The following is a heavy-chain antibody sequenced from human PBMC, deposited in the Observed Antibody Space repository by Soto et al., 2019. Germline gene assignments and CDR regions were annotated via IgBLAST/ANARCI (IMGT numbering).Heavy chain of an antibody. CDR1: TFTLSSSA. CDR2: IRGDVGGT. CDR3: AKCSVGAVRSGGWCNWLDP. J-gene: IGHJ5*02. D-gene: IGHD1-26*01. Sequence: EVQLSESGGSLVQPGGSLRLSCAASTFTLSSSAMSWVRQAPGKGLECVSSIRGDVGGTLYADSVKVRFTISRDLSRNPLFLQMNSLRAEDTAIYYCAKCSVGAVRSGGWCNWLDPWGQGTLVTVSS. V-gene: IGHV3-23*01.